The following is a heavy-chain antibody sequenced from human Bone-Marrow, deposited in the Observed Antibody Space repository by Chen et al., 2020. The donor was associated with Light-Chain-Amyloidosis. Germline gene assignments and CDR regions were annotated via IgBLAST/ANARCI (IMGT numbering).Heavy chain of an antibody. D-gene: IGHD1-26*01. CDR3: AKAGSYRFDS. J-gene: IGHJ4*02. CDR1: GFTFSSYG. CDR2: ISYDGSNK. Sequence: QVQLVESGGGVVQPGRSLRLSCAASGFTFSSYGMHWVRQAPGKGLEWVAVISYDGSNKYYADSVKGRFTISRDNSKNTLYLQMNSLRAEDTAVYYCAKAGSYRFDSWGQGTLVTVSS. V-gene: IGHV3-30*18.